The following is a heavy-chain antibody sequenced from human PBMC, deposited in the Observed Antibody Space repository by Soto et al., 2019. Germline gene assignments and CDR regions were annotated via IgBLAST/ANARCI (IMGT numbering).Heavy chain of an antibody. CDR2: ISRINKI. D-gene: IGHD6-25*01. J-gene: IGHJ3*02. Sequence: EVQLVESGGGLVQAGGSLRLSCAASGFTFSDYSINWVRQAPGKGLEWVSTISRINKIYYADSVRGRFTISRDNAHNSLYLEMNSLSGEDTAVYFCARDLRPVAAYGFDIWGRGTMVTVSS. V-gene: IGHV3-21*01. CDR3: ARDLRPVAAYGFDI. CDR1: GFTFSDYS.